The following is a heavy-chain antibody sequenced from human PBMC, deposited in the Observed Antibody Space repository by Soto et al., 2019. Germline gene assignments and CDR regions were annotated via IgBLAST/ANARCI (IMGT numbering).Heavy chain of an antibody. D-gene: IGHD1-1*01. Sequence: GSLRVSYSASGFTFSSYAMHWVRQAPGKGLEYVSAISSNGGSTYYADSVKGRFTISRDNSKNTLYLQMSSLRAEDTAVYYCVKYRVPTYPFDYWGQGTLGTVSS. CDR3: VKYRVPTYPFDY. J-gene: IGHJ4*02. CDR1: GFTFSSYA. CDR2: ISSNGGST. V-gene: IGHV3-64D*06.